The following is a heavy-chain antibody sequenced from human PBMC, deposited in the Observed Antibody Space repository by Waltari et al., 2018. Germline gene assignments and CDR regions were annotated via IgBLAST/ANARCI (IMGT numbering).Heavy chain of an antibody. CDR1: GYTFTGYY. D-gene: IGHD2-21*02. Sequence: QVQLVQSGAEVKKPGASVKVSCKASGYTFTGYYMHWVRQAPVQGIELMGMINPNIGGTNYAQKFQGRVTMTRDTSISTAYMELSRLRSDDTAVYYCARERDYGGNSGAFDIWGQGTMVTVSS. CDR3: ARERDYGGNSGAFDI. V-gene: IGHV1-2*02. J-gene: IGHJ3*02. CDR2: INPNIGGT.